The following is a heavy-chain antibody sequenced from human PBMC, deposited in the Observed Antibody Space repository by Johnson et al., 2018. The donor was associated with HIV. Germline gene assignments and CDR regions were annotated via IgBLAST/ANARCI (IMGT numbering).Heavy chain of an antibody. CDR3: ARPAGKMILVVDDSFHI. CDR2: IRYDGTTK. D-gene: IGHD2-15*01. Sequence: QVQLVESGGRVVQPGGSLRLSCAASGFSFSSYGMHWVRQAPGTGLEWVAFIRYDGTTKDYAESVRGRFTISRDNDKNLVYLQMNSLRVEDTAVYYCARPAGKMILVVDDSFHIWGQGTTVTVSS. CDR1: GFSFSSYG. J-gene: IGHJ3*02. V-gene: IGHV3-30*02.